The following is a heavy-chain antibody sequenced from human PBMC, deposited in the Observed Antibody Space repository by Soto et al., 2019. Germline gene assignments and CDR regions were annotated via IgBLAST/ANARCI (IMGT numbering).Heavy chain of an antibody. Sequence: PGGSLRLSCSASGVTFSSYAMNWVRQAPGKGLEWVSAISGSGGSTYYADSVKGRFTISRDNSKNTLYLQMNSLRAEDTAVYYCAKDFDSSGYYQAYFDYWGQGTLVTVPS. CDR1: GVTFSSYA. D-gene: IGHD3-22*01. CDR3: AKDFDSSGYYQAYFDY. CDR2: ISGSGGST. J-gene: IGHJ4*02. V-gene: IGHV3-23*01.